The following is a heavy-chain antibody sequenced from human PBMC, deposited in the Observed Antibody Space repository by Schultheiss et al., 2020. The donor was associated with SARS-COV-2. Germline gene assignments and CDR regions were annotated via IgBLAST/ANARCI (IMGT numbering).Heavy chain of an antibody. J-gene: IGHJ3*02. CDR3: ARGPDAFDI. CDR1: GFTFSSYG. CDR2: IWYDGSNK. V-gene: IGHV3-33*03. Sequence: GGSLRLSCAASGFTFSSYGMHWVRQAPGKGLEWVAVIWYDGSNKYYADSVKGRFTISRDNAKDSLYLQMSSLRAEDTAVYYCARGPDAFDIWGQGTMVTVSS. D-gene: IGHD3-16*01.